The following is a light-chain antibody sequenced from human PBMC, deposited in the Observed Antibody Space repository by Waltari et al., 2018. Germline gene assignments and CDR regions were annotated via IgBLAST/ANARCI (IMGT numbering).Light chain of an antibody. CDR2: VAS. V-gene: IGKV3-15*01. CDR3: QQYNEWPYT. J-gene: IGKJ2*01. Sequence: ETIMTQSPAILSAYQGATATLSCRASKSIGNNLAWYQQPPGQAPRLLIYVASSRGTGIPARFFGAGSGTDFTLTISSLQSEDFAVYYCQQYNEWPYTFGQGTKVDLK. CDR1: KSIGNN.